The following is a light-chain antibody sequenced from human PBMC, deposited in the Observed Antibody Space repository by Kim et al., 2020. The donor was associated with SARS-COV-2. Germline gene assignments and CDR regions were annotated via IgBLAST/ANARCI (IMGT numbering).Light chain of an antibody. CDR1: QDVSPF. V-gene: IGKV1-5*03. CDR3: QQYKTEFSL. J-gene: IGKJ1*01. CDR2: KTS. Sequence: DIKMTQSPSTLSASIGDRATITCRASQDVSPFLAWYQHRPGLSPKLLIYKTSTLESGVPPRFSGSGSGTEFTLTISSLQPDDFATYYFQQYKTEFSLVGQRTKVDSK.